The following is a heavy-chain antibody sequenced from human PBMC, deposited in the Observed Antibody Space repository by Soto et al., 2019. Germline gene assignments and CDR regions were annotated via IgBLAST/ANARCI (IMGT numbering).Heavy chain of an antibody. CDR1: GYTFTNYA. CDR2: INAGNGDT. V-gene: IGHV1-3*01. Sequence: ASVKVSCKASGYTFTNYAIHWVRQAPGRGLEWMGWINAGNGDTEYSQKFQSRVTFTRDASASTAYMELSSLRSEDTAVYYCARDQGYNDRSGYYYYWGQGTLVTVSS. D-gene: IGHD3-22*01. CDR3: ARDQGYNDRSGYYYY. J-gene: IGHJ4*02.